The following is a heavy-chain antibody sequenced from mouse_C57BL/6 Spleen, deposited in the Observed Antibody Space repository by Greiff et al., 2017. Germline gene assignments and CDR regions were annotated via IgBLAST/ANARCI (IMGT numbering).Heavy chain of an antibody. CDR3: AIYYSNYWYFDV. V-gene: IGHV2-3*01. CDR1: GFSLTSYG. D-gene: IGHD2-5*01. Sequence: VKLMESGPGLVAPSQSLSITCTVSGFSLTSYGVSWVRQPPGKGLEWLGVIGGGGSTNYHSDLISRLSISKDNSNSQVFLKLNSLQTDDTATYYCAIYYSNYWYFDVGVTGTTVTVSS. J-gene: IGHJ1*03. CDR2: IGGGGST.